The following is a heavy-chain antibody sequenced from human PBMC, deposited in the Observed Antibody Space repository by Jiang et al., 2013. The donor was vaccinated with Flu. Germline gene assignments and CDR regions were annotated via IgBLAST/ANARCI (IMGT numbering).Heavy chain of an antibody. V-gene: IGHV1-3*01. CDR1: GYTFTSYA. D-gene: IGHD6-19*01. J-gene: IGHJ6*02. CDR2: INAGNGNT. Sequence: KVSCKASGYTFTSYAMHWVRQAPGQRLEWMGWINAGNGNTKYSQKFQGRVTITRDTSASTAYMELSSLRSEDTAVYYCARDLSYSSGWYSDYYYGMDVWGQGTTVTVSS. CDR3: ARDLSYSSGWYSDYYYGMDV.